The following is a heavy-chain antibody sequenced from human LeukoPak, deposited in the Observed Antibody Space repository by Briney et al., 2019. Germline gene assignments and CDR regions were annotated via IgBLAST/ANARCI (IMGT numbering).Heavy chain of an antibody. CDR1: GGSISSSNW. Sequence: SETLSLTCAVSGGSISSSNWWSWVRQPPGKGLEWIGEIYHSGSTNYNPSLKSRVTISVDKSKNQFSLKLSSVTAADTAVYYCAKASEGVVAAAGDYAFDIWGQGTMVTVSS. J-gene: IGHJ3*02. V-gene: IGHV4-4*02. CDR3: AKASEGVVAAAGDYAFDI. CDR2: IYHSGST. D-gene: IGHD6-13*01.